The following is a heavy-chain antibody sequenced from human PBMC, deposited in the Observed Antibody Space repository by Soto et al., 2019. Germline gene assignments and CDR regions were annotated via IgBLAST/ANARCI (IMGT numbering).Heavy chain of an antibody. D-gene: IGHD3-16*02. CDR1: GSTFSSYA. V-gene: IGHV3-23*01. CDR3: AKEKDNEYVWGSYRYTSDY. J-gene: IGHJ4*02. Sequence: VQVLQSGGGLVQPGESLRLFCAASGSTFSSYAMSWVRQAPGKGLEWVAGISGRGSTNYADSVKGRFAISRDNSKNTLDLQMNSLRAEDTAVYYCAKEKDNEYVWGSYRYTSDYWGQGTLVTVSS. CDR2: ISGRGST.